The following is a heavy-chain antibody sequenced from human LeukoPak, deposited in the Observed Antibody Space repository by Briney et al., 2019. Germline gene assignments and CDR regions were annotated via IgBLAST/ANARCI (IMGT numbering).Heavy chain of an antibody. V-gene: IGHV3-9*01. Sequence: GGSLRLSCAASGFTFDDYAMHWVRQAPGKGLEWVSGISWNSGSIGYADSVKGRFTISGDNAKNSLYPQMNSLRAEDTALYYCAKDITSWGLEGAFDIWGQGTMVTVSS. J-gene: IGHJ3*02. CDR1: GFTFDDYA. D-gene: IGHD2-2*01. CDR2: ISWNSGSI. CDR3: AKDITSWGLEGAFDI.